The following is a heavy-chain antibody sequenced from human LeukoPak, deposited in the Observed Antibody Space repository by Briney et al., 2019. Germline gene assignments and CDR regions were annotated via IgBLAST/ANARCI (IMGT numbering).Heavy chain of an antibody. D-gene: IGHD4-17*01. Sequence: GESLKISCQGSGYSFTSYGISWVRQAPGQGLEWMGWISAYNGNTNYAQKLQGRVTMTTDTSTSTAYMELRSLRSDDTAVYYCARGRVDYGIFDYWGQGTLVTVSS. CDR3: ARGRVDYGIFDY. J-gene: IGHJ4*02. V-gene: IGHV1-18*01. CDR1: GYSFTSYG. CDR2: ISAYNGNT.